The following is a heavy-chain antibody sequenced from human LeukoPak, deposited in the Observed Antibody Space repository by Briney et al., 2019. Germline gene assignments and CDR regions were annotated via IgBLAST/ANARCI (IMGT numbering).Heavy chain of an antibody. CDR2: IIPMFGTA. D-gene: IGHD3-10*01. CDR1: GGTFSRYA. V-gene: IGHV1-69*13. J-gene: IGHJ4*02. CDR3: ARGGRYGSGSSDY. Sequence: GASVKVSCKASGGTFSRYAISWVRQAPGQGLEWMGGIIPMFGTANYAQKFQGRVTISADESTSTAYMELSSLRSEDTAVYYCARGGRYGSGSSDYWGQGTLVTVSS.